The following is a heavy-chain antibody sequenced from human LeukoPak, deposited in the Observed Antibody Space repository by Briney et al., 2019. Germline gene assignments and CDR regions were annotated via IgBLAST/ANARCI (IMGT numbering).Heavy chain of an antibody. CDR3: ARERPYCSSTSCSFPSGDAFDI. J-gene: IGHJ3*02. V-gene: IGHV3-48*04. CDR1: GFTFSSYS. D-gene: IGHD2-2*01. Sequence: GGSLRLSCAASGFTFSSYSMNWVRQAPGKGLEWVSYISSSGSTIYYADSVKGRFTISRDNAKNSLYLQMNSLRAEDTAVYYCARERPYCSSTSCSFPSGDAFDIWGQGTMVTVSS. CDR2: ISSSGSTI.